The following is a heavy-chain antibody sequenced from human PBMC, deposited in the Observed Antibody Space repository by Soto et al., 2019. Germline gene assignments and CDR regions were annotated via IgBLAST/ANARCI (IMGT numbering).Heavy chain of an antibody. Sequence: QVQLVQSGAEVKNPGASVKVSCKASGYTFTRYGIAWARQAPGRGLEWMGWINTYNGTTTYEQNVQGRVTLTTATAKSAAYMELRSLRSNDTAIYYCAMVDVYVTPSPQDVWGQGTTVIVSS. CDR1: GYTFTRYG. CDR3: AMVDVYVTPSPQDV. D-gene: IGHD3-16*01. V-gene: IGHV1-18*01. CDR2: INTYNGTT. J-gene: IGHJ6*02.